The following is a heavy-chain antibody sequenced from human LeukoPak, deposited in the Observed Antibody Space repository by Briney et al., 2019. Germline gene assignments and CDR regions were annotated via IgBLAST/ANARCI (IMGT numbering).Heavy chain of an antibody. CDR2: INHSGST. V-gene: IGHV4-34*01. Sequence: SETLSPTCAVYGGSFSGYYWSWIRQPPGKGLEWIGEINHSGSTNYNPSLKSRVTISVDTSKNQFSLKLSSVTAADTAVYYCARGLQWLVKYYFDYWGQGTLVTVSS. J-gene: IGHJ4*02. CDR3: ARGLQWLVKYYFDY. CDR1: GGSFSGYY. D-gene: IGHD6-19*01.